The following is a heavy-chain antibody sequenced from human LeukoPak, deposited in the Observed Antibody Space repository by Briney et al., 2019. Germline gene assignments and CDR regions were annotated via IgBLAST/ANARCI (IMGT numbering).Heavy chain of an antibody. CDR1: GFTFSSYS. CDR3: AREGYYYDSSGYYGSAEYFQH. J-gene: IGHJ1*01. CDR2: ISSSSSYI. Sequence: GGSLRLSCAASGFTFSSYSMNWVRQAPGKGLEWVSSISSSSSYIYYADSVKGRFTISRDNAKNSLYLQMNGLRAEDTAVYYCAREGYYYDSSGYYGSAEYFQHWGQGTLVTVSS. V-gene: IGHV3-21*01. D-gene: IGHD3-22*01.